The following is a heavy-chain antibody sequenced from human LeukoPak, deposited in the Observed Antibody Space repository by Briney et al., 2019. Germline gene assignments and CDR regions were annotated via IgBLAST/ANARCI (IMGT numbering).Heavy chain of an antibody. CDR3: ARRYCSSTSCPQDY. J-gene: IGHJ4*02. CDR2: ISAYNGNT. D-gene: IGHD2-2*01. Sequence: ASVKVSCKASGYTFTSYGISWVRQAPGQGLEWMGWISAYNGNTNYAQKLQGRVTMTTDTPTSTAYMELRSLRSDDTAVYYCARRYCSSTSCPQDYWGQGTLVTVSS. V-gene: IGHV1-18*01. CDR1: GYTFTSYG.